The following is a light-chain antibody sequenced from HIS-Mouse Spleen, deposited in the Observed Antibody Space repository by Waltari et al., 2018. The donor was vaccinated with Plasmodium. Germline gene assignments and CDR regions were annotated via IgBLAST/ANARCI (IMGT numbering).Light chain of an antibody. CDR3: YSTDSSGNHRV. Sequence: SYELTQPPSVSVSPGQTARITCSGDALPKKYAYWYQQKSGPAPVLVIFEDSKRHAGIPEGFAGQSSGTMATVTISGAQVEDEDDYYCYSTDSSGNHRVFGGGTKLTVL. V-gene: IGLV3-10*03. J-gene: IGLJ3*02. CDR1: ALPKKY. CDR2: EDS.